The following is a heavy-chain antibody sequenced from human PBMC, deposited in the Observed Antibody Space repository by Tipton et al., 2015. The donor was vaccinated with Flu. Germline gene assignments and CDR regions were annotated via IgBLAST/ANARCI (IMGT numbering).Heavy chain of an antibody. Sequence: TLSLTCTVSGDSMRSAYFWSWIRQAPGKGLEWIGNIHYSGSPPYNPSLKSRVTTTADTSKNQFSLRLSSRTAADTAVYYCAGRDYSNYVSDPKNWCDPWGQETLVTVSS. CDR2: IHYSGSP. D-gene: IGHD4-11*01. CDR1: GDSMRSAYF. J-gene: IGHJ5*02. CDR3: AGRDYSNYVSDPKNWCDP. V-gene: IGHV4-38-2*02.